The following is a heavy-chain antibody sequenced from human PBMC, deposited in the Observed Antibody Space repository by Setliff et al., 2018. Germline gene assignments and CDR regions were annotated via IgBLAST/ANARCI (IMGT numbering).Heavy chain of an antibody. CDR3: ARVGRVGYYESFQY. CDR1: GFTFSNYW. V-gene: IGHV3-7*01. J-gene: IGHJ1*01. D-gene: IGHD3-22*01. CDR2: IKQDGSEK. Sequence: GGSLRLSCEASGFTFSNYWMSWVRQTAGKGLEWVAYIKQDGSEKYYVDSVKGRFTISRDNAQNSLYLQMNSLRAEDTAVYYCARVGRVGYYESFQYWGQGTLGTVSS.